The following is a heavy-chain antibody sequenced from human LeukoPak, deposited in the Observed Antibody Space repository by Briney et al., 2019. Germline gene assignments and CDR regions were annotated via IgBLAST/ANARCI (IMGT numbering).Heavy chain of an antibody. D-gene: IGHD5-18*01. Sequence: SETLSLTCAVYGGSFSSYYWSWIRQPPGKGLEWIGYIYYSGSTNYNPSLKSRVTISVDTSKNQFSLKLSSVTAADTAVYYCAGRGYSYGPRDYWGQGTLVTVSS. CDR3: AGRGYSYGPRDY. J-gene: IGHJ4*02. CDR2: IYYSGST. V-gene: IGHV4-59*08. CDR1: GGSFSSYY.